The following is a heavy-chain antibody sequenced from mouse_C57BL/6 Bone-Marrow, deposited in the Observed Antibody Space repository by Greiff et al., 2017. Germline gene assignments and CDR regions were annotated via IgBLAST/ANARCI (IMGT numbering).Heavy chain of an antibody. CDR1: GYTFPNYW. CDR3: ARQGVDGYVDV. CDR2: IYPGGGYT. J-gene: IGHJ1*03. Sequence: VQLQQSGAELVRPGTSVKMSCKASGYTFPNYWIGWAKQRPGHGLEWIGDIYPGGGYTNYNEKFKGKATLTADKSSSTAYMQFSSLTSEDSASYYCARQGVDGYVDVWGTGTTVTVSS. V-gene: IGHV1-63*01.